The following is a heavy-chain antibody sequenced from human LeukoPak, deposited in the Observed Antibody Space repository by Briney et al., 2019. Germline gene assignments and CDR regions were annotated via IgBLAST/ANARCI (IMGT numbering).Heavy chain of an antibody. CDR1: GGTFSSYA. CDR2: LIPIFGTA. CDR3: ASPYCGGVCYHRVGPEYFQH. D-gene: IGHD2-21*02. J-gene: IGHJ1*01. V-gene: IGHV1-69*05. Sequence: SVKVSCKASGGTFSSYAISWVRQAPGQGLEWMGGLIPIFGTANYAQKFQGRVTITTDESTSTAYMELSSLRSEDTAVYYCASPYCGGVCYHRVGPEYFQHWGQGTLVTVSS.